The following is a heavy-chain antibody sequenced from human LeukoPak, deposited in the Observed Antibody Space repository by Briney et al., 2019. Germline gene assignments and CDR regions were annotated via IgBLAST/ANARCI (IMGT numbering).Heavy chain of an antibody. D-gene: IGHD3-3*01. V-gene: IGHV3-9*01. J-gene: IGHJ4*02. CDR1: GFTFDDYA. CDR3: AKVYYDFRSGYPYYFDY. Sequence: GGSLRLSCAASGFTFDDYAMHWVRQAPGKGLEWVSGISWNSGSIGYADSVKGRFTISRDNAKNSLYLQMNSLRAEDTALYYCAKVYYDFRSGYPYYFDYWGQGTLVTVSS. CDR2: ISWNSGSI.